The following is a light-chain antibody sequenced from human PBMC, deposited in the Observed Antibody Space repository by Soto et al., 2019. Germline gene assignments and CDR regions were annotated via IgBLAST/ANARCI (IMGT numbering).Light chain of an antibody. V-gene: IGLV2-11*01. J-gene: IGLJ1*01. CDR3: CSYAGSYTYV. CDR1: SSDVGGYNY. Sequence: QSVLTQPRSVSGSPGQSVTISCPGTSSDVGGYNYVSWYQQHPGKAPKPMIYDVSKRPSGLPDRFSGSKSGNTASLTISGLQAEDEADYYCCSYAGSYTYVFGTGTKVTVL. CDR2: DVS.